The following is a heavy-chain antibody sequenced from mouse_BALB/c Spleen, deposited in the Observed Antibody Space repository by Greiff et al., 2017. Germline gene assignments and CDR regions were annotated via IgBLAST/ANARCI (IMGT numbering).Heavy chain of an antibody. CDR1: GYAFTNYW. CDR2: IYPGSGNT. V-gene: IGHV1-63*01. CDR3: AKIYYDYYYAMDY. Sequence: QVQLQQSGAELVRPGTSVKISCKASGYAFTNYWLGWVKQRPGHGLEWIGDIYPGSGNTYYNEKFKGKATLTADKSSSTAYMQLSSLTSEDSAVYFCAKIYYDYYYAMDYWGQGTSVTVSS. D-gene: IGHD2-4*01. J-gene: IGHJ4*01.